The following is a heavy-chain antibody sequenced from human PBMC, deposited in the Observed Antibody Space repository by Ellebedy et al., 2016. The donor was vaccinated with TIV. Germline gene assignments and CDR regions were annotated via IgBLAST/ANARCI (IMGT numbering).Heavy chain of an antibody. D-gene: IGHD3-22*01. Sequence: AASVKVSCKASGGTFSSYAISWVRQAPGQGLEWMGGIISIFGTANYAQKFQGRVTITADESTSTAYMELSSLRSEDTAVYYCASGTTDYYESSGYYSHWFDPWGQGTLVTVSS. CDR3: ASGTTDYYESSGYYSHWFDP. V-gene: IGHV1-69*13. CDR1: GGTFSSYA. J-gene: IGHJ5*02. CDR2: IISIFGTA.